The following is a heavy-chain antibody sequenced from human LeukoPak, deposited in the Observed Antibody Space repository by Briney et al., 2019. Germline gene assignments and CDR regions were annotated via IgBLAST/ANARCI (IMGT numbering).Heavy chain of an antibody. CDR3: ARARQRATGSYSALDS. D-gene: IGHD1-26*01. J-gene: IGHJ4*02. CDR1: GYTFTDYY. Sequence: ASVRVSCKASGYTFTDYYIHWVRQAPGQGLEWMGWINPNSGGTNYAQKFQGRVTLTRDTSISTAYMELNSLRSDDTAVYYSARARQRATGSYSALDSWGQGTLVTVSS. CDR2: INPNSGGT. V-gene: IGHV1-2*02.